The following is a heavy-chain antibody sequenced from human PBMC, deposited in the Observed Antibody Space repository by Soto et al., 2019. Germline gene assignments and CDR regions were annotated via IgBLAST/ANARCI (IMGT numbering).Heavy chain of an antibody. J-gene: IGHJ4*02. CDR1: GGSISSNY. CDR2: TAYSGST. V-gene: IGHV4-59*01. D-gene: IGHD2-15*01. Sequence: QVQLQESGPGLVKPSETLSLTCTVSGGSISSNYWSWIRQPPGKGLEWIGYTAYSGSTNYHPSLKSRVTISVDTSKNQFSLKLSSVTAADTAVYYCATSKKLPTFDSWGQGTLVTVSS. CDR3: ATSKKLPTFDS.